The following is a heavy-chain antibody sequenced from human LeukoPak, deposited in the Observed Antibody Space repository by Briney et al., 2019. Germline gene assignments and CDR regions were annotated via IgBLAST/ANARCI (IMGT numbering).Heavy chain of an antibody. D-gene: IGHD4-11*01. V-gene: IGHV3-23*01. J-gene: IGHJ4*02. CDR2: ISGSGGGT. CDR1: GFTFSSYA. Sequence: GGSLRLSCAASGFTFSSYAMSWVRQAPGKGLEWVSAISGSGGGTYYADSVKGRFTISRDNSKNTLYLQMNSLRAEDTAVYYCAKDSGLTVTTVGIDYWGQGTLVTVSS. CDR3: AKDSGLTVTTVGIDY.